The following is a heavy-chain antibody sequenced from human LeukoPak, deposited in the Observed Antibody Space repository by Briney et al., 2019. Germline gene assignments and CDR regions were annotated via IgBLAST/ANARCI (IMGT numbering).Heavy chain of an antibody. Sequence: SETLSLTCTVSGVSISSYYWSWIRQPPGKGLEWIGYFYYSGSTKYNPSLKSRVTISVDTSKNQFSLKLSSVTAADTAVYYCARERGRSYGSVPYYYYYMDVWGKGTTVTVSS. CDR1: GVSISSYY. J-gene: IGHJ6*03. CDR2: FYYSGST. CDR3: ARERGRSYGSVPYYYYYMDV. D-gene: IGHD5-18*01. V-gene: IGHV4-59*01.